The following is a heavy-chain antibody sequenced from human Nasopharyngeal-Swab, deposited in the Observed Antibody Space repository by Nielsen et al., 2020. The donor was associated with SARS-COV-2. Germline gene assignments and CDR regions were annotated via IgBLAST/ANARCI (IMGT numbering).Heavy chain of an antibody. Sequence: GGSLRLSCAASGFTFSSYGMSWVRQAPGKGLEWVSSILSSSTYIYYADSVKGRFTISRDNAKNSLYLQMNSLRAEDTAVYYCAPLAVVVVPAAIRSLPYYIDVWGKGTTVTVSS. CDR2: ILSSSTYI. J-gene: IGHJ6*03. CDR1: GFTFSSYG. D-gene: IGHD2-2*02. V-gene: IGHV3-21*01. CDR3: APLAVVVVPAAIRSLPYYIDV.